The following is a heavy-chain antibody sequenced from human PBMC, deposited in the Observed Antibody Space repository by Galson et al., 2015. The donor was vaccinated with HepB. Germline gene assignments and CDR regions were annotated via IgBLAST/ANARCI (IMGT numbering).Heavy chain of an antibody. CDR3: ASLIYCSGGSCYPFYWYFDL. D-gene: IGHD2-15*01. CDR1: GFTFSSYA. J-gene: IGHJ2*01. Sequence: SLRLSCAASGFTFSSYAMHWVRQAPGKGLEWVAVISYDGSNKYYADSVKGRFTISRDNSKNTLYLQMNSLRAEDTAVYYCASLIYCSGGSCYPFYWYFDLWGRGTLVTVSS. CDR2: ISYDGSNK. V-gene: IGHV3-30-3*01.